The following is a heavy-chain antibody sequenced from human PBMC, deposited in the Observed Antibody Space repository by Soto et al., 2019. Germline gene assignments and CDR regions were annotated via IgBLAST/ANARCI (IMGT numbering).Heavy chain of an antibody. CDR3: ARTHHKYHYVWGSYRFGGMAV. CDR1: GFTFSSYA. J-gene: IGHJ6*02. D-gene: IGHD3-16*02. V-gene: IGHV3-30-3*01. CDR2: ISYDGSNK. Sequence: QVQLVESGGGVVQPGRSLRLSCAASGFTFSSYAMHWVRQAPGKGLEWVAVISYDGSNKYYADSVKGRFTISRDNSKNTLHLQMNSLRAEDTAVYYCARTHHKYHYVWGSYRFGGMAVWGQGTTVTVSS.